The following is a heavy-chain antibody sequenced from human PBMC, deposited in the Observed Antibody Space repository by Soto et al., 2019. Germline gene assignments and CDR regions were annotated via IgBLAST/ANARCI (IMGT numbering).Heavy chain of an antibody. CDR2: IKYDGAEK. CDR3: ARDGVAPGLYFAH. J-gene: IGHJ4*02. Sequence: PGGSLRLSCAASGFTFSDYWMNWVRQAPGKGLEWVASIKYDGAEKTYVDSVKGRFTISRDNPKNSVYLQMASLRAEDTAVYYCARDGVAPGLYFAHWGQGTPVTVSS. CDR1: GFTFSDYW. V-gene: IGHV3-7*05. D-gene: IGHD3-10*01.